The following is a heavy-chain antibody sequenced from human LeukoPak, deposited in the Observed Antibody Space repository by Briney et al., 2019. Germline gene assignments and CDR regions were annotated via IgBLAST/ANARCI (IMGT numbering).Heavy chain of an antibody. J-gene: IGHJ5*02. CDR3: ARSRAFNSGAFDP. CDR2: IYNGVNT. V-gene: IGHV4-61*01. CDR1: GASVSSASY. Sequence: PSQTLSLTCTVSGASVSSASYWSWIRQPPGKGVEWIAHIYNGVNTNYNPSLKSRVTISVDTSKNQFSLRLNSVTAADTAVYYCARSRAFNSGAFDPWGQGSLVTVSS. D-gene: IGHD1-26*01.